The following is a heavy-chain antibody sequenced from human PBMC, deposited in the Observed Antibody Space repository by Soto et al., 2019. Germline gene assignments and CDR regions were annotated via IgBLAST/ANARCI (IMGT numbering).Heavy chain of an antibody. V-gene: IGHV4-59*01. CDR3: ARGVWVPAAMFAFDI. J-gene: IGHJ3*02. CDR2: IYYSGST. D-gene: IGHD2-2*01. Sequence: SETLSLTCTVSGGSISSYYWSWIRQPPGKGLEWIGYIYYSGSTNYNPSLKSRVTISVDTSKNQFSLKLSSVTAADTAVYYCARGVWVPAAMFAFDIWGQGTMVTVSS. CDR1: GGSISSYY.